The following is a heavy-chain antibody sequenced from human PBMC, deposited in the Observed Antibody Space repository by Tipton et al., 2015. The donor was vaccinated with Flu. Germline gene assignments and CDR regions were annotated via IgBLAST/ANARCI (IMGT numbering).Heavy chain of an antibody. J-gene: IGHJ5*01. V-gene: IGHV4-38-2*01. CDR2: IHRSGST. Sequence: TLSLTCAVSGDSLSNDYFWGWIRQPPGKGLEWIATIHRSGSTYYNPSLKSRVTISVDTSKNQFSLEMRSVTAADMAVYYCARRDFSNYVSVPKNWFDSWGPGTLVTVTS. D-gene: IGHD4-11*01. CDR3: ARRDFSNYVSVPKNWFDS. CDR1: GDSLSNDYF.